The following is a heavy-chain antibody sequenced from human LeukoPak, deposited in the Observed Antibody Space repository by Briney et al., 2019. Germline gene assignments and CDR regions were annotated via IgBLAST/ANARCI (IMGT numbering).Heavy chain of an antibody. V-gene: IGHV4-59*01. CDR1: GGSISSYY. CDR3: ASGYCGGACQLGGVDM. J-gene: IGHJ3*02. D-gene: IGHD2-21*02. CDR2: THYSGAT. Sequence: SETLSLTCTVSGGSISSYYWSWLRQPPGQGLEYIGYTHYSGATNYNPSLKGRVTISLDTSGNQFSLKLSSVTAADTAVYYCASGYCGGACQLGGVDMWGQGTMVTVSS.